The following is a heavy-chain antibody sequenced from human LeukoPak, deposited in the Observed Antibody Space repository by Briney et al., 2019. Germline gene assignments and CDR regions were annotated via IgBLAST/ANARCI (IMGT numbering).Heavy chain of an antibody. CDR2: INPNSGVT. CDR1: GYTFTGYS. D-gene: IGHD1-26*01. CDR3: ARTQLPSYYYYYYMDV. Sequence: ASVKVSCKASGYTFTGYSMHWVRQAPGQGLEWMGWINPNSGVTNYAQKFQGRVTMTRDTSISTAYMELSSLRSDDTAVYYCARTQLPSYYYYYYMDVWGKGTTVTVSS. V-gene: IGHV1-2*02. J-gene: IGHJ6*03.